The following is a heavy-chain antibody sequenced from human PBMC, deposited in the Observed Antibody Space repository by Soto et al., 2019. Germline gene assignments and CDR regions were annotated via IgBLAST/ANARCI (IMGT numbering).Heavy chain of an antibody. Sequence: TSETLSLTCTVSGGSISSGDYYWSWIRQPPGKGLEWIGYIYYSGSTYYNPSLKSRVTISVDTSKNQFSLKLSSVTAADTAVYYCARQTVEDSSGYLTSFGDAFDIWGQGTMVTFSS. CDR1: GGSISSGDYY. CDR3: ARQTVEDSSGYLTSFGDAFDI. V-gene: IGHV4-30-4*01. J-gene: IGHJ3*02. CDR2: IYYSGST. D-gene: IGHD3-22*01.